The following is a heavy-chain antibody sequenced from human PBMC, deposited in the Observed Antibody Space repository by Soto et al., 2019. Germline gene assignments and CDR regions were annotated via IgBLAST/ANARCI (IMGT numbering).Heavy chain of an antibody. CDR3: ARGRKEYSSSWYVD. D-gene: IGHD6-13*01. CDR1: GGSFSGYC. Sequence: SETLSLTCAVYGGSFSGYCWSWIRQPPGKGLEXIGXVDXXGXTXXXPXXXSRVTISVDTSKNQFSLKLTSVTAADTAVYYCARGRKEYSSSWYVDWGQGTLVTVSS. J-gene: IGHJ4*02. CDR2: VDXXGXT. V-gene: IGHV4-34*01.